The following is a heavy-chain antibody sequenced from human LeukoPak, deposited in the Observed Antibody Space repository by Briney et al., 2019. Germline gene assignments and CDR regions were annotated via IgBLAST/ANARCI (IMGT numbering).Heavy chain of an antibody. CDR2: KYHSGNT. D-gene: IGHD5-12*01. V-gene: IGHV4-38-2*02. Sequence: PSETLSLTCTVSGYSISSGYYWGWIRQTPGKGLEWIGSKYHSGNTYYNPSLKSRVTISVDTSKNQFSLKLSSVTAADTAVYYCARDLVVATMGGPSYFDYWGQGTLVTVSS. CDR1: GYSISSGYY. J-gene: IGHJ4*02. CDR3: ARDLVVATMGGPSYFDY.